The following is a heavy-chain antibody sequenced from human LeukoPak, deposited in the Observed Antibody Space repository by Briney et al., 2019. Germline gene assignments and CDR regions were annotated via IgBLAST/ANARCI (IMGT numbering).Heavy chain of an antibody. V-gene: IGHV1-2*02. CDR3: ARGLRFLEWFLDY. CDR1: GYTFTGYY. J-gene: IGHJ4*02. CDR2: INPNSGGT. Sequence: ASVKVSCKHSGYTFTGYYMHWVRQAPGQGLAWMGWINPNSGGTNYPQKFQGRVTMTRDTAISTAYMELSRLRSDDTGVYYCARGLRFLEWFLDYWGQGTLVTVSS. D-gene: IGHD3-3*01.